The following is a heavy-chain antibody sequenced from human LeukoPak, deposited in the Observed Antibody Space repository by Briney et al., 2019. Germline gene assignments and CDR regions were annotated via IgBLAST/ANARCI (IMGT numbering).Heavy chain of an antibody. CDR3: AREYGSGSYYSDDAFDI. CDR2: IYYSGST. CDR1: GGSISSGGYY. Sequence: PSETLSLTCTVSGGSISSGGYYWSWIRQHPGKGLEWIGYIYYSGSTYYNPSLKSRVTISVDTSKNQFSLKLSSVTAADTAVYYCAREYGSGSYYSDDAFDIWGQRTMVTVSS. D-gene: IGHD3-10*01. V-gene: IGHV4-31*03. J-gene: IGHJ3*02.